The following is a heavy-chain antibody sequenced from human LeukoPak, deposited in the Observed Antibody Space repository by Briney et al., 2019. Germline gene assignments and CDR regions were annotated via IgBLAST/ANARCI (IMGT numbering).Heavy chain of an antibody. CDR2: IYYRGST. Sequence: SETLSLTCTVSGGSISISNYYWGWIRQPPGKGLEWIGAIYYRGSTYYNPSLKSRVTMSVDTSTSQFSLKLSSVTAADTAMYYCARQGLRLTSDYWGQGTLVTVSS. J-gene: IGHJ4*02. D-gene: IGHD4-17*01. CDR1: GGSISISNYY. V-gene: IGHV4-39*01. CDR3: ARQGLRLTSDY.